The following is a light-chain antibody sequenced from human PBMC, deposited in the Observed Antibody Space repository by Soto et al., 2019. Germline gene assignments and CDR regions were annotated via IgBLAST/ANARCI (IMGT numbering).Light chain of an antibody. CDR1: QSVNDNH. CDR3: QQYGSSLSIT. J-gene: IGKJ5*01. Sequence: EIVLTQSPGTLSLSPGERATLSCRASQSVNDNHLAWYQQKPGQAPRLLIYTTSNRATGIPYRFSGSGSWTDFILNISRLEPEDFAVYYCQQYGSSLSITFGQGTRLDIK. V-gene: IGKV3-20*01. CDR2: TTS.